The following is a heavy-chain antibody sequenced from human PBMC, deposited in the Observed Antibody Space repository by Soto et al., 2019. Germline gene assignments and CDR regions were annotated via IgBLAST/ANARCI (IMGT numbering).Heavy chain of an antibody. V-gene: IGHV3-74*01. CDR2: INGDGTTT. D-gene: IGHD2-2*01. Sequence: RLSCAASGFPFGPFYMHWVRQAPGKGLEWVSHINGDGTTTVYADSVKGRFTISRDNAKNTLYLQMTSLRAEDTAVYYCARDRGYPDSFDIWGQGTMVTVSS. J-gene: IGHJ3*02. CDR3: ARDRGYPDSFDI. CDR1: GFPFGPFY.